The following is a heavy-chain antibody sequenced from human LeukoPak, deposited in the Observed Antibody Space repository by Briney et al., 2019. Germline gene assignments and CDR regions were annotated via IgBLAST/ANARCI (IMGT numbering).Heavy chain of an antibody. V-gene: IGHV3-43*02. Sequence: TGGSLRLSCAASGFTFDDYAMHWVRQGPGKSLEWVSLINENGDIAYYGDSVRGRFTVSRDNAKNSLYLQMNSLRAEDTAVYYCAKEPRSGSYDAFDIWGQGTMVTVSS. J-gene: IGHJ3*02. D-gene: IGHD1-26*01. CDR2: INENGDIA. CDR1: GFTFDDYA. CDR3: AKEPRSGSYDAFDI.